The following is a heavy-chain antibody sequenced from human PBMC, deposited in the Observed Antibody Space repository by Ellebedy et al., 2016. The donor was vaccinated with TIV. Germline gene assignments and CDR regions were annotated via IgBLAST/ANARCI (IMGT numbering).Heavy chain of an antibody. Sequence: GESLKISCAASAFSFSSYGMHWVRQAPGKGLEWVSSIGGSGGGTYYADSVKGRFTISRDNSKNTLYLQMNSLRAEDTAVYYCANGRDPDYWGQGALVTVSS. CDR1: AFSFSSYG. V-gene: IGHV3-23*01. CDR3: ANGRDPDY. CDR2: IGGSGGGT. J-gene: IGHJ4*02.